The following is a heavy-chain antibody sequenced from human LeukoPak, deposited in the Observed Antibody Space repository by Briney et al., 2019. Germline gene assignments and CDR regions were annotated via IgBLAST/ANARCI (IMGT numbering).Heavy chain of an antibody. CDR1: GYSFTSYW. CDR2: IYPGDSDT. J-gene: IGHJ5*02. Sequence: GESLKISCKGSGYSFTSYWIGWVRQMPGKGLEWMGIIYPGDSDTRYSPSFQGQVTISADKSISTAYLQWSSLKASDTAMYYCARAGPTTTVVTPNWFDPWGQGTLVTVSS. V-gene: IGHV5-51*01. CDR3: ARAGPTTTVVTPNWFDP. D-gene: IGHD4-23*01.